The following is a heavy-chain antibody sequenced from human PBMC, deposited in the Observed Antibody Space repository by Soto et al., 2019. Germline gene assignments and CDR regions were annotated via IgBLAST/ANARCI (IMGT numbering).Heavy chain of an antibody. CDR1: GFTFSSYA. D-gene: IGHD3-10*01. CDR2: ISGSGGST. V-gene: IGHV3-23*01. J-gene: IGHJ6*02. Sequence: GGSLRLSCAASGFTFSSYAMSWVRQAPGKGLEWVSAISGSGGSTYYADSVKGRFTISRDNSKNTLYLQMNSLSAEDTAVYYCAKSPPARFGYYYYGMDVWGQGTTVTVSS. CDR3: AKSPPARFGYYYYGMDV.